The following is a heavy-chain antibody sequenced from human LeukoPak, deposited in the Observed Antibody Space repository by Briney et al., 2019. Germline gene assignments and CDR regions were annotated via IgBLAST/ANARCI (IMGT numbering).Heavy chain of an antibody. CDR2: IGIRGDT. CDR3: AKVVGYYYYYMDV. V-gene: IGHV3-13*01. Sequence: GGSLRLSCAASGFTFIDYDMHWVRQVIGKGLEWVSAIGIRGDTHYSGSVKGRFTISRENAESSLYLQMNSLRAEDTAVYYCAKVVGYYYYYMDVWGKGTTVTVSS. CDR1: GFTFIDYD. J-gene: IGHJ6*03.